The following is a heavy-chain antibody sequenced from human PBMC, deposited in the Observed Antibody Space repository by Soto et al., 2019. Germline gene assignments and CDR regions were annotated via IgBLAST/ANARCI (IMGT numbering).Heavy chain of an antibody. J-gene: IGHJ4*02. V-gene: IGHV3-23*01. Sequence: PGGSLRLSCAASGFSFGSYALSWVRQAPGEGLEWVSTISGGDGKTFYADSVKGRFSISRDTSQSTLYLQMNSLRADDTAMYYCARWSYLDYWGQGTRVTVSS. CDR3: ARWSYLDY. CDR2: ISGGDGKT. D-gene: IGHD3-3*01. CDR1: GFSFGSYA.